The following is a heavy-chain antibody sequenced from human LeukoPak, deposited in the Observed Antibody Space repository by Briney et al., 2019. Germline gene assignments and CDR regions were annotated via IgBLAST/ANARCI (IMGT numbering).Heavy chain of an antibody. Sequence: SVKVSCKASGGTFSSYAISWVRQAPGQGLEWMGGIIPIFGTANYAQKFQGRVTITTGESTSTAYMELSSLRSEDTAVYYCARGPVMYCSGGGCYSQTYYYYYMDVWGKGTTVTVSS. D-gene: IGHD2-15*01. V-gene: IGHV1-69*05. CDR1: GGTFSSYA. J-gene: IGHJ6*03. CDR3: ARGPVMYCSGGGCYSQTYYYYYMDV. CDR2: IIPIFGTA.